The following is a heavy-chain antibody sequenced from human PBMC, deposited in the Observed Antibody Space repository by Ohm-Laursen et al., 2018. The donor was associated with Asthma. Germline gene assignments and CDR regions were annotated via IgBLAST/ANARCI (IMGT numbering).Heavy chain of an antibody. J-gene: IGHJ4*02. CDR1: GFTFSSYS. V-gene: IGHV3-48*01. Sequence: SLRLSCAASGFTFSSYSMNWVRQAPGKGLEWVSYISSSSSNISYADSVKGRFTISRDNPKNSLYLQMNSLRAEDTAVYYCARDGPGTAFDYWGQGTLVTVSS. CDR2: ISSSSSNI. CDR3: ARDGPGTAFDY. D-gene: IGHD6-13*01.